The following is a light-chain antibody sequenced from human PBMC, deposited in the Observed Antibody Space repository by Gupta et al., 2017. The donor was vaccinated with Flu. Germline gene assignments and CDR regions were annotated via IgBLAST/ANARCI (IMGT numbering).Light chain of an antibody. J-gene: IGLJ3*02. CDR2: GSS. CDR3: QSYDTSLSGWV. V-gene: IGLV1-40*01. CDR1: SSNIGAGYD. Sequence: SVLTQPPSVSADPGQRVTIPCTGSSSNIGAGYDLHWSQQLPGTAPKVLISGSSNRPSGVPDRFFASKSGTSASLAITGLQAEDEADYYCQSYDTSLSGWVFGGGTKVTAL.